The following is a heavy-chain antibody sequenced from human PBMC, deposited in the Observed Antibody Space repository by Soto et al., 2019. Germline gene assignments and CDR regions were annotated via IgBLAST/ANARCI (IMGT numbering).Heavy chain of an antibody. CDR1: WFSLSTSGAG. V-gene: IGHV2-5*02. CDR2: VYWDDDK. D-gene: IGHD7-27*01. CDR3: AHRVYGGWLTGRYYDY. J-gene: IGHJ4*02. Sequence: GPTLVNPTQTLTLTGTFSWFSLSTSGAGVGWIRQPPAKAVEWLAVVYWDDDKRYSPALKSRLTITKDTSKNQVVLTMTKMDAVDTATYSRAHRVYGGWLTGRYYDYWGPGTLVTVSS.